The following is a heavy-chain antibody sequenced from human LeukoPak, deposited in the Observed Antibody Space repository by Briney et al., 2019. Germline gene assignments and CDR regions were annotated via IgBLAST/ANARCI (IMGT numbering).Heavy chain of an antibody. V-gene: IGHV1-8*01. CDR3: ARGEESSSPFDY. CDR2: MNPNSGNT. J-gene: IGHJ4*02. D-gene: IGHD6-13*01. CDR1: GYTFTSYD. Sequence: ASVKVSCKASGYTFTSYDINWVRQATGQGLEWMGWMNPNSGNTGYAQKFQGRVTMTRNTSISTAYMELSSLRSEDTAVYYCARGEESSSPFDYXGQGTLVTVSS.